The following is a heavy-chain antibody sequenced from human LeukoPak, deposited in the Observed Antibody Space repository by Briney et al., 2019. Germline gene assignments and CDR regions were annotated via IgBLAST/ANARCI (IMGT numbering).Heavy chain of an antibody. V-gene: IGHV3-21*01. CDR3: ARGRIQLWYGLDY. J-gene: IGHJ4*02. CDR2: ISSSSSYI. CDR1: S. D-gene: IGHD5-18*01. Sequence: SXNWVRXAPGKGLEWVSFISSSSSYIYYADSVKGRFTISRDNAKNSLYLQMNSLRAEDTAVYYCARGRIQLWYGLDYWGQGTLVTVSS.